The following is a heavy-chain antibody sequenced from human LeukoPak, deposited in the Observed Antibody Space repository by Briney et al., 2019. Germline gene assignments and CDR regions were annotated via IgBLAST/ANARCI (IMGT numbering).Heavy chain of an antibody. Sequence: PSETLSLTCAVSGYSISSGYYWGWIRQPPGKGLEWIGSIYHSGSTYYNPSLKSRVTISADTSRNQFSLKLSSVTAADTAVYYCASMRGSYLGAFDIWGQGTMVTVSS. CDR1: GYSISSGYY. D-gene: IGHD3-16*02. V-gene: IGHV4-38-2*01. CDR2: IYHSGST. J-gene: IGHJ3*02. CDR3: ASMRGSYLGAFDI.